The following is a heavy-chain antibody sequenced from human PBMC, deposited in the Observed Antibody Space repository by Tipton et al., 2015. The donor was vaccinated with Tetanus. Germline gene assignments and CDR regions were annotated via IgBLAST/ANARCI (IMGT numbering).Heavy chain of an antibody. CDR3: ARDQLDH. V-gene: IGHV1-18*01. CDR1: GYTFTSYA. CDR2: ISGYNGNT. J-gene: IGHJ4*02. Sequence: QLVQSGGEVKKPGASVKVSCKASGYTFTSYAVTWVRQAPGQGLEWMGWISGYNGNTNFTQKFQGRLTMTRDTSTSTAYMELRSLRSDVTAVYFCARDQLDHWGQGTPVTVSS.